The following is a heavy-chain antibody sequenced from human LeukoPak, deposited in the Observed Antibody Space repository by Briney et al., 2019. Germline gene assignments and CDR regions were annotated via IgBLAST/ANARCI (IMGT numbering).Heavy chain of an antibody. CDR1: GYTFTSYG. V-gene: IGHV1-18*01. CDR2: ISAYNGNT. Sequence: ASVKVSCKASGYTFTSYGISWMRQAPGQGLEWMGWISAYNGNTNYAQKLQGRVTMTTDTSTSTAYMELRSLRSDDTAVYYCAKDGYNPYYFDYWGQGTLVTVSS. D-gene: IGHD5-24*01. CDR3: AKDGYNPYYFDY. J-gene: IGHJ4*02.